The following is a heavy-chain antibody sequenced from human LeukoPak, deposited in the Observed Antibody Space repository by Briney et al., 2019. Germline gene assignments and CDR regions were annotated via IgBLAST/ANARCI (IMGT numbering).Heavy chain of an antibody. V-gene: IGHV4-4*07. CDR2: IYTSGGT. Sequence: SETLSLTCTVSGGSIYSYYWSWIRQPAGEGLEWIGRIYTSGGTNYNPSLKSRVTMSVDTSKNQFSLKLSSATAADTAVYYCARDRQHGSGSYSAFDIWGQGTMVTVSS. CDR3: ARDRQHGSGSYSAFDI. CDR1: GGSIYSYY. D-gene: IGHD3-10*01. J-gene: IGHJ3*02.